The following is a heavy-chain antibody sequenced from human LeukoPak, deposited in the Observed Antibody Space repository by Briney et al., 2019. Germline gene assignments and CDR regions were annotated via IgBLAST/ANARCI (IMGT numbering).Heavy chain of an antibody. V-gene: IGHV3-30*02. CDR2: IRYDEKN. CDR3: ATLSGGIAAAGAIIDY. CDR1: GFIFTDYG. J-gene: IGHJ4*02. D-gene: IGHD6-13*01. Sequence: PGGSLRLSCAASGFIFTDYGMHWVRQAPGKGLDWVAFIRYDEKNYYADSVKGRFTISRDNSKNTLYLQMSSLRVEDTAVYYCATLSGGIAAAGAIIDYWGQGTLVTVSS.